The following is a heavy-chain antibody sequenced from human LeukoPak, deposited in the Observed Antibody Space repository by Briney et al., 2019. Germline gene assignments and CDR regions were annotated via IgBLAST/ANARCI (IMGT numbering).Heavy chain of an antibody. Sequence: SETLSLTCTVSGDSISNYYWGWIRQPPGGDLEWIGSIYSSGNTYYNPSLESRVTISVDTSKNQLSLKLTSATAADTSVYYCARHSGLRSPFDPWGQGTLVTVSS. J-gene: IGHJ5*02. D-gene: IGHD3-3*01. CDR1: GDSISNYY. CDR3: ARHSGLRSPFDP. CDR2: IYSSGNT. V-gene: IGHV4-39*01.